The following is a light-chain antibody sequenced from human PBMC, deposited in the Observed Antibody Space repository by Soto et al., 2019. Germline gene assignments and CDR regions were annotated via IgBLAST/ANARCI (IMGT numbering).Light chain of an antibody. Sequence: VVTQSPASLSVSPGDRVTISCRAGPISSNLAWHQQRPGQAPRLLIYGASVRATGVPARFSGSGSGTEFTLTINSLQSEDYAVYFCQQHNNWPYTFGQGTKVEI. V-gene: IGKV3-15*01. CDR2: GAS. CDR3: QQHNNWPYT. CDR1: PISSN. J-gene: IGKJ2*01.